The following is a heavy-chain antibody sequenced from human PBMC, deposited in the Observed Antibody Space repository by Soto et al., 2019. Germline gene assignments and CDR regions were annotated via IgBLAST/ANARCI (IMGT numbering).Heavy chain of an antibody. CDR1: GYTFTSYA. CDR3: ARTRSGYSYGL. CDR2: INAGNGNT. Sequence: ASVKVSCKASGYTFTSYAMHWVRQAPGQRPEWMGWINAGNGNTKYSQKFQGRVTITRDTSASTAYMELSSLRSEDTAVYYCARTRSGYSYGLWGQGTMVTVYS. D-gene: IGHD5-18*01. V-gene: IGHV1-3*01. J-gene: IGHJ4*02.